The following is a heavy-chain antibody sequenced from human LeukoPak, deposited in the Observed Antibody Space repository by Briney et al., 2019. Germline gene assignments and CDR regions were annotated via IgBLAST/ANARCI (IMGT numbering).Heavy chain of an antibody. CDR2: IYPGDSDI. CDR3: ARTNCGGDCYSAIDY. CDR1: GYKFTSYW. Sequence: GESLKISCQGSGYKFTSYWIGLVRQMPGKGLEWMGIIYPGDSDIRYSPPFQGQVTISADKSMSTAYLQWRSLKASDTAMYYCARTNCGGDCYSAIDYWGQGTLVTVSS. V-gene: IGHV5-51*01. J-gene: IGHJ4*02. D-gene: IGHD2-21*02.